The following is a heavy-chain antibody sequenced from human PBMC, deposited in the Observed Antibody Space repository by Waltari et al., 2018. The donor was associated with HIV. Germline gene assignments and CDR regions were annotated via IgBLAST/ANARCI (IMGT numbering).Heavy chain of an antibody. Sequence: EVQLVQSGAEVKKPGESLKISCKGSGYSFTSYWIGWVRQMPGKGLEWMGTIYPVTADTTYCPVFQSQATISSDKSSSPAYLQWSSLKASATAMYYCARHGVNCTNGGCPASYYYYGMDVWGQGTTVTVSS. V-gene: IGHV5-51*01. CDR2: IYPVTADT. CDR3: ARHGVNCTNGGCPASYYYYGMDV. CDR1: GYSFTSYW. D-gene: IGHD2-8*01. J-gene: IGHJ6*02.